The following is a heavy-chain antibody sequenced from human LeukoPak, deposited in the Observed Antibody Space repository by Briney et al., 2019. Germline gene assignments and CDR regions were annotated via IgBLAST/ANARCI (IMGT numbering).Heavy chain of an antibody. V-gene: IGHV4-38-2*01. CDR2: IYHSGST. J-gene: IGHJ4*02. CDR3: ARHGIQLWYQFDY. D-gene: IGHD5-18*01. CDR1: GYSISSGYY. Sequence: SETLSLTCAVSGYSISSGYYWGWIRQSPGKGLEWIGSIYHSGSTYYNPSLKSRVTISVDTSKNQFSLKLSSVTAADTAVYYCARHGIQLWYQFDYWGQGTLVTVSS.